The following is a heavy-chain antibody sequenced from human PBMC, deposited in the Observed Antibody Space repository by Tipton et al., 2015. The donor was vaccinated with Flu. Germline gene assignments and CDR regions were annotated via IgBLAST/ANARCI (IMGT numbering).Heavy chain of an antibody. D-gene: IGHD6-19*01. V-gene: IGHV4-38-2*02. CDR2: ISHTGTT. CDR3: ARDRWEYASGFAP. Sequence: TLSLTCAVSGYSISSGYYWAWIQQPPAKGLKRIGRISHTGTTNYNPSHRSRVTISVDTSKNQFSLRLTSLTAADTAVYYCARDRWEYASGFAPWGQGTPVTVSP. J-gene: IGHJ5*02. CDR1: GYSISSGYY.